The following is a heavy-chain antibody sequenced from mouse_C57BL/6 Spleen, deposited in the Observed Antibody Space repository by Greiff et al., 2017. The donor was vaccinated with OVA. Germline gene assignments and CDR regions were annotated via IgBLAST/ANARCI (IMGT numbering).Heavy chain of an antibody. CDR1: GFTFSDYY. J-gene: IGHJ2*01. V-gene: IGHV5-16*01. CDR2: INYDGSST. CDR3: AREGYAIDY. Sequence: DVQLVESEGGLVQPGSSMKLSCTASGFTFSDYYMAWVRQVPEKGLEWVANINYDGSSTYYLDSLKSRFIISRDNAKNILYLQMSSLKSEDTATYYCAREGYAIDYWGQGTTLTVSS. D-gene: IGHD2-10*02.